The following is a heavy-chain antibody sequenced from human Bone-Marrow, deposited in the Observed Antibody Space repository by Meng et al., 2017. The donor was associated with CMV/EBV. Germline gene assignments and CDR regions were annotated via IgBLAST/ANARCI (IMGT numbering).Heavy chain of an antibody. J-gene: IGHJ4*02. CDR1: GGTFSSYA. CDR2: IIPILGIA. CDR3: ARVTQQWRLPYYFDY. V-gene: IGHV1-69*10. Sequence: SVKDSCKASGGTFSSYAISWVRQAPGQGLEWMGGIIPILGIANYAQKFQGRVTITADKSTSTAYMEMSSLRSDDTAVYYCARVTQQWRLPYYFDYWGQGTLVTVSS. D-gene: IGHD6-19*01.